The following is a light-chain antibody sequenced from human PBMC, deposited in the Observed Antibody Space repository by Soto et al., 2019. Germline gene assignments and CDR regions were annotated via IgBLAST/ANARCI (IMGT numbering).Light chain of an antibody. V-gene: IGLV1-40*01. CDR1: SSNIVAGYD. CDR3: QSYDASLSGVI. CDR2: ADN. Sequence: QSVLTQTPSVSGAPGQKITMSCTGSSSNIVAGYDVHWYQQVPGAAPGLLIYADNNRPSGVPDRFSASKSGNSSSLAITGLQGEDEAHYYCQSYDASLSGVIFGAGTQLTVL. J-gene: IGLJ2*01.